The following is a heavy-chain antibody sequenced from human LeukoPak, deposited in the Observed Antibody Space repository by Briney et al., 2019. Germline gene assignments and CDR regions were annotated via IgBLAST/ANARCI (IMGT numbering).Heavy chain of an antibody. J-gene: IGHJ4*02. CDR1: GFTFSSFG. CDR3: AKDRSSSWTFDY. D-gene: IGHD6-13*01. V-gene: IGHV3-30*18. CDR2: ISHDGSDK. Sequence: GGSLRLSCAASGFTFSSFGMHWVRQAPGEGLEWVAVISHDGSDKHYADPVKGRFTISRDNSKNTLYLQMNSLRAEDTAVYYCAKDRSSSWTFDYWGQGTPVTVSS.